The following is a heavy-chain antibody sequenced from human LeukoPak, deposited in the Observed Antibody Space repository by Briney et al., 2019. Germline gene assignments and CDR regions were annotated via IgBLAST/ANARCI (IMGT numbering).Heavy chain of an antibody. D-gene: IGHD4-11*01. J-gene: IGHJ4*02. V-gene: IGHV4-59*01. CDR2: IYYSGST. Sequence: SETLSLTCTVSGGSISRYYWSWIRQRPGKGLEWIGYIYYSGSTNYNPSLKSRVTISVDTSKNQFSLRLSSATAADTAVYYCARGATVTTFDYWGQGTPVTVSS. CDR3: ARGATVTTFDY. CDR1: GGSISRYY.